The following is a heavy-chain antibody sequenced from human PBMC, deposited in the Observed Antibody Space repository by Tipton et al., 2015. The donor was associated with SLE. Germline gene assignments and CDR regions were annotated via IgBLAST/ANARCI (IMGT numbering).Heavy chain of an antibody. D-gene: IGHD6-19*01. J-gene: IGHJ3*02. CDR3: ARPEQWLVAGAFDI. Sequence: LSLTCAASGFTFSSYGMHWVRQAPGKGLEWVAVISYDGSNKYYADSVKGRFTISRDNSKNTLYLQMNSLRAEDTAVYYCARPEQWLVAGAFDIWGQGTMVTVSS. CDR2: ISYDGSNK. CDR1: GFTFSSYG. V-gene: IGHV3-30*03.